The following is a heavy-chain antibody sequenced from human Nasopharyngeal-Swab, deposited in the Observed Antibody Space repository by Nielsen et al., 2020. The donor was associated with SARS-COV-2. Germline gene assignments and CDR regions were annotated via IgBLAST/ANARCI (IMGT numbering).Heavy chain of an antibody. CDR1: GFTFSNYG. CDR2: IGYNGSDK. D-gene: IGHD2-2*01. V-gene: IGHV3-33*01. Sequence: GESLKISCTASGFTFSNYGIHWARQAPGKGLEWVAVIGYNGSDKYYADSVKGRFTISRDNSENTLYLQMNSLRAEDTAVYYCARGYCSINSCYSGDYYYYAMDVWGQGTTVTVSS. J-gene: IGHJ6*02. CDR3: ARGYCSINSCYSGDYYYYAMDV.